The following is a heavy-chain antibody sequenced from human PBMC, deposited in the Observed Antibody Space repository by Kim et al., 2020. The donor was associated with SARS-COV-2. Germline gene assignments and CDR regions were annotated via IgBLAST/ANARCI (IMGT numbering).Heavy chain of an antibody. CDR3: ARAGSGSYDYGIDV. J-gene: IGHJ6*02. D-gene: IGHD1-26*01. CDR1: GFTVGSYA. V-gene: IGHV3-30-3*01. Sequence: GGSLRLSCAASGFTVGSYAMHWVRQAPGKGLEWVAVISYDGSNKYYADAVKRRFTITRDNSKNTQYLQMNSLRAEDTAVYYWARAGSGSYDYGIDVWGQGTTVTVSS. CDR2: ISYDGSNK.